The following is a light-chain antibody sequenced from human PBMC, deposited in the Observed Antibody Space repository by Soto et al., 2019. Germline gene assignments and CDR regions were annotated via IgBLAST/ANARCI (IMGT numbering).Light chain of an antibody. V-gene: IGLV2-8*01. CDR1: SSDVGGYKY. Sequence: QSALTQPPSASGFPGQSVTISCTGTSSDVGGYKYVSWYQQHPGKAPKLMIYEVSKRPSGVPDRFSGSKSGNTASLTVSGLQAEDEADYYCSSYAGSNNFEVVFGGGTKLTVL. CDR2: EVS. CDR3: SSYAGSNNFEVV. J-gene: IGLJ2*01.